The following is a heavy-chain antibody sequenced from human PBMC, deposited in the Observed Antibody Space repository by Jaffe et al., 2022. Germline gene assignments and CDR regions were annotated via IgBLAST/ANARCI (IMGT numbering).Heavy chain of an antibody. CDR3: ARDGTESGSYIYNYYYMDV. Sequence: EVQLVESGGGLVQPGGSLRLSCAASGFTFSTYRMSWVRQAAGKGLEWVANIKRDGSDKYYVDSVKGRFTISRDNAKNSLYLQMDGLTAEDTAEYYCARDGTESGSYIYNYYYMDVWGKGTTVTVSS. V-gene: IGHV3-7*05. CDR1: GFTFSTYR. D-gene: IGHD1-26*01. J-gene: IGHJ6*03. CDR2: IKRDGSDK.